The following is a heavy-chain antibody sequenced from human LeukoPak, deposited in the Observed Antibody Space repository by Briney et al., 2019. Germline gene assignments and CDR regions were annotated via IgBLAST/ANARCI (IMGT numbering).Heavy chain of an antibody. D-gene: IGHD3-3*01. CDR2: MSSDGSST. Sequence: GGSLRLSCAASGFTFSNYWMHWVRQAPAKGLVWVSRMSSDGSSTSYADSVKGRFTISRDNAKNTLYLQMNSLRAKDTAVYYCARDRYDFWSGYVGWGQGTLVTVSS. V-gene: IGHV3-74*01. CDR3: ARDRYDFWSGYVG. J-gene: IGHJ4*02. CDR1: GFTFSNYW.